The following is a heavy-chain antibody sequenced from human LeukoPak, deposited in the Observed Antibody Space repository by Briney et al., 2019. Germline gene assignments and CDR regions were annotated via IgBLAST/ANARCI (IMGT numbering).Heavy chain of an antibody. V-gene: IGHV4-61*02. D-gene: IGHD6-13*01. CDR1: GGSITSGGYY. CDR2: IYPSGST. J-gene: IGHJ4*02. CDR3: ARDPYSSSWYTNY. Sequence: SETLSLTCTVSGGSITSGGYYWSWIRQPAGKGLEWIGRIYPSGSTSYNPSLKSRVTISVDTSNNQFSLKLKSVTAADTAMYYCARDPYSSSWYTNYWGQGILVTVSS.